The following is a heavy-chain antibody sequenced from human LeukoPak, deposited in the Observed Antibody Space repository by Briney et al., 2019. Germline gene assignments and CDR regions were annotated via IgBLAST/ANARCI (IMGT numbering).Heavy chain of an antibody. CDR3: ARAEYSSSTGGYYYYYMDV. J-gene: IGHJ6*03. D-gene: IGHD6-13*01. CDR1: GGSISSGSYY. CDR2: IYTSGST. Sequence: PSQTLSLTCTVSGGSISSGSYYWSWIRQPAGKGLEWIGRIYTSGSTNYNPSLKSRVTISVDTSKNQFSLKLSSVTAADTAVYYCARAEYSSSTGGYYYYYMDVWGKGTTVTISS. V-gene: IGHV4-61*02.